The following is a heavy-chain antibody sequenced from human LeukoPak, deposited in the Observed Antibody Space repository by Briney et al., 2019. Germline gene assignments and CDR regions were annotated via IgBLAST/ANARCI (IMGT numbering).Heavy chain of an antibody. J-gene: IGHJ4*02. CDR2: ISGSGGTT. Sequence: GGSLRLSCATSGFTFSNYAVSWVRQAPGKGLEWVSSISGSGGTTYYADSVKGRFTISRDNSKNTLYLQMNSLRAGDTAVYYCAKDPYRASSGLVDYWGQGTLVTVSS. V-gene: IGHV3-23*01. CDR1: GFTFSNYA. CDR3: AKDPYRASSGLVDY. D-gene: IGHD5-12*01.